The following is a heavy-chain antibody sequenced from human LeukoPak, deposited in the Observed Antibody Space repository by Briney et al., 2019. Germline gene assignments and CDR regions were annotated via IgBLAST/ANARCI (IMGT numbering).Heavy chain of an antibody. CDR2: IFYSGST. J-gene: IGHJ4*02. CDR3: ARLWLGNYFDY. CDR1: GGSISTSNYY. D-gene: IGHD3-10*01. Sequence: SETLSLTCTVSGGSISTSNYYWGWIRQPPGKGLEWIGNIFYSGSTYYSPSLKSRVTISLDTSRNQFSLKLSSVTAADTAVYYCARLWLGNYFDYWGQGTLVTVSS. V-gene: IGHV4-39*01.